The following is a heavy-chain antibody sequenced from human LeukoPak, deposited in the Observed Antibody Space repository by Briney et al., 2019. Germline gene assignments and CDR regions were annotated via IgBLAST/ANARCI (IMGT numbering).Heavy chain of an antibody. CDR3: AKDRATVENFDY. Sequence: GGSLRLSCGASGFTFHNYTMSWVRQAPGKGLEWVSAISGSGGSTYYADSVKGRFTISRDNSKNTLYLQMNSLRAEDTAVYYCAKDRATVENFDYWGQGTLVTVSS. CDR1: GFTFHNYT. V-gene: IGHV3-23*01. CDR2: ISGSGGST. D-gene: IGHD4-23*01. J-gene: IGHJ4*02.